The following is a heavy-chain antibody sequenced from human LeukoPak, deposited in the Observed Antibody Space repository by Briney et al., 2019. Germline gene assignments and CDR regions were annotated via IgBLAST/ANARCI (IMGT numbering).Heavy chain of an antibody. Sequence: ASVKVSCKASGYTFTSYGISWVRQAPGQGLEWMGWISAYNGNTSYAQKLQGRVTMTTDRSTSTAYMELRSLRSDDTAVYYCARDRSRDSSGYYFDWFDPWGQGTLVTVSS. J-gene: IGHJ5*02. D-gene: IGHD3-22*01. V-gene: IGHV1-18*01. CDR2: ISAYNGNT. CDR1: GYTFTSYG. CDR3: ARDRSRDSSGYYFDWFDP.